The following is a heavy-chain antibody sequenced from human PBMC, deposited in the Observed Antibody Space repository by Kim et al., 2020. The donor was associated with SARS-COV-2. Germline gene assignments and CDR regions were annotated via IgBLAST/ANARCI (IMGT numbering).Heavy chain of an antibody. CDR2: INPNSGDT. D-gene: IGHD1-26*01. V-gene: IGHV1-2*02. CDR3: ARRGLGGNYYSYYYYGMDV. CDR1: GYTFTGYY. J-gene: IGHJ6*02. Sequence: ASVKVSCKASGYTFTGYYMHWVRQAPGQGLEWMGWINPNSGDTNYVQKFQGRATMTRDTSISTAYMELSRLRSDDTAVYYCARRGLGGNYYSYYYYGMDVWGQGTTVTVSS.